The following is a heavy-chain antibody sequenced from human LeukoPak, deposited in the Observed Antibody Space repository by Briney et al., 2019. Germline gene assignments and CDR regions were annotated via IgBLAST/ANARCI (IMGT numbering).Heavy chain of an antibody. CDR1: GFTFSSYW. J-gene: IGHJ4*02. CDR3: ASEGWLQRELNFDY. CDR2: INSDGSST. D-gene: IGHD5-24*01. Sequence: GGSLRLSCAASGFTFSSYWMHWVRQAPGKGLVWVSRINSDGSSTIYADSVKGRFTISRDNAKNTLYLQMNSLRAEETAVYYCASEGWLQRELNFDYWGQGTLVTVSS. V-gene: IGHV3-74*01.